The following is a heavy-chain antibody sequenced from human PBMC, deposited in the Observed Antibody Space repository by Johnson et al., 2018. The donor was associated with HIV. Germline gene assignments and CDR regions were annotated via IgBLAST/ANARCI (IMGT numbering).Heavy chain of an antibody. V-gene: IGHV3-33*06. CDR1: GFTFSSYG. D-gene: IGHD5-12*01. CDR3: AKSDSGYDAFDI. Sequence: QVLLVESGGGVVQPGRSLRLSCAASGFTFSSYGMHWVRQAPGKGLEWVAVIWYDGRNKQYVESVKGRFTISRDNSKNTLYLQMNSLLPEDTAVYYCAKSDSGYDAFDIWGQGTMVTVSS. J-gene: IGHJ3*02. CDR2: IWYDGRNK.